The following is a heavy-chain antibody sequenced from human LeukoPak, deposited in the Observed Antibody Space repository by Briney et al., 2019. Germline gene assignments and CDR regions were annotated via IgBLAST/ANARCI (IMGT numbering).Heavy chain of an antibody. D-gene: IGHD3-10*01. CDR3: AKDGGYGSGSYYPDY. Sequence: PGGSLRLSCAASGFTFSSYAMNWVRQAPGKGLGWVSSINGGAGGPAYADRVKGRFPMSRDNSKNTLYLQMNSLRAEDTAVYYCAKDGGYGSGSYYPDYWGQGTLVTVSS. V-gene: IGHV3-23*01. J-gene: IGHJ4*02. CDR1: GFTFSSYA. CDR2: INGGAGGP.